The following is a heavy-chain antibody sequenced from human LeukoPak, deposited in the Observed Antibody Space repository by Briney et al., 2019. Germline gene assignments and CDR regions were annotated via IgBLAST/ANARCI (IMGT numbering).Heavy chain of an antibody. CDR1: GFTFSSYS. V-gene: IGHV3-21*01. CDR2: ISSSSSYI. CDR3: ARDYGDYAAIDY. Sequence: GGSLRLSCAASGFTFSSYSMNWVRQAPGKGLEWVSSISSSSSYIYYADSVKGRFTISRDNAKNSLYLQMNSLRAEDTAVYYCARDYGDYAAIDYWGQGTLVTVSS. D-gene: IGHD4-17*01. J-gene: IGHJ4*02.